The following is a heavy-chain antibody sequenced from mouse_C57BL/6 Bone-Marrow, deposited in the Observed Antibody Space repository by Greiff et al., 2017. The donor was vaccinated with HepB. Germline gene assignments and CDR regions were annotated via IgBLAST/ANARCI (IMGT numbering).Heavy chain of an antibody. CDR1: GYTFTSYW. CDR2: IDPSDSET. D-gene: IGHD1-1*01. CDR3: ARGAVVAHWYFDV. V-gene: IGHV1-52*01. Sequence: VQLKQPGAELVRPGSSVKLSCKASGYTFTSYWMHWVKQRPIQGLEWIGNIDPSDSETHYNQKFKDKATLTVDKSSSTAYMQLSSLTSEDSAVYYCARGAVVAHWYFDVWGTGTTVTVSS. J-gene: IGHJ1*03.